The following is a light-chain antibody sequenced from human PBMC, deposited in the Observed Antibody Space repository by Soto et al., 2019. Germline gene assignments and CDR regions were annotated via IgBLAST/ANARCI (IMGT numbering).Light chain of an antibody. CDR3: LLFYGNDYV. J-gene: IGLJ1*01. CDR2: GTS. Sequence: QAVVTQEPSLTVSPGGTVTLTCTSSTGAVTSDFYPNWFQQKPGQVPRALIYGTSNRHSWTPTRFSGSLLGGAAALTLSGVQPEDEADYYCLLFYGNDYVFGTGTKLTVL. V-gene: IGLV7-43*01. CDR1: TGAVTSDFY.